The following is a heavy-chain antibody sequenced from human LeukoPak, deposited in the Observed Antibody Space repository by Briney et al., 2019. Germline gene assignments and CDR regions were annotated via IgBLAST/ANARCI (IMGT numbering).Heavy chain of an antibody. D-gene: IGHD1-26*01. CDR3: ARGRLLRLTYFFDS. V-gene: IGHV3-7*02. CDR1: GFTFSRFW. J-gene: IGHJ4*02. CDR2: IKRGGSEI. Sequence: GGSLRLSCSASGFTFSRFWMSWVRQAPGKGLEYVALIKRGGSEIYYMDSVKGRLTISRDNATNPLYLQRNILRAEGTAVYYCARGRLLRLTYFFDSWGQGTLVPVSP.